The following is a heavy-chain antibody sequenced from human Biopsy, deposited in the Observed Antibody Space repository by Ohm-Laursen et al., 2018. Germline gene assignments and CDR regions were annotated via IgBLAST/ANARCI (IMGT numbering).Heavy chain of an antibody. Sequence: SETLSLTCTVSGGSIGSFFWSWIRQPPGKGLEWIGYIYYSGSINYNPSLKSRVTISLDTSKNQFSLKLSSVTAADTAAYYCASMPAAIHEPNYSYYGMHVWGQGTTVTVSS. D-gene: IGHD2-2*02. CDR1: GGSIGSFF. CDR2: IYYSGSI. V-gene: IGHV4-59*08. CDR3: ASMPAAIHEPNYSYYGMHV. J-gene: IGHJ6*02.